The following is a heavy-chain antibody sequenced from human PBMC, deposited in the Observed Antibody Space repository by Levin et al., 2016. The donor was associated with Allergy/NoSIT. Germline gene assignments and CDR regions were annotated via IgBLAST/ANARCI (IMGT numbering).Heavy chain of an antibody. V-gene: IGHV3-48*04. D-gene: IGHD3-3*01. J-gene: IGHJ4*02. CDR3: ARRFGVGATDY. Sequence: WIRQPPGKGLEWISFITGSSSTMSYADSVKGRFTVSRDNAKNSLYLQMNSLRAEDTAVYYCARRFGVGATDYWGQGTLVTVSS. CDR2: ITGSSSTM.